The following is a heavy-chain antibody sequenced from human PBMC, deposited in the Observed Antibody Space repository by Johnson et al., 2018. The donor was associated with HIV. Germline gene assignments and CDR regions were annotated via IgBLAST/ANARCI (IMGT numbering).Heavy chain of an antibody. Sequence: VQLVESGGGLVQPGRSLRLSCVASGFIFRNYWMSWVRQAPGKGLEWVANIKEDGSEKSYVDSVKGRFTISRDKAKNSLYLQMNSLRAEDTALYYCARRDGFDYGNAFDIWGQGTMVTVSS. CDR1: GFIFRNYW. CDR2: IKEDGSEK. D-gene: IGHD5-12*01. V-gene: IGHV3-7*05. J-gene: IGHJ3*02. CDR3: ARRDGFDYGNAFDI.